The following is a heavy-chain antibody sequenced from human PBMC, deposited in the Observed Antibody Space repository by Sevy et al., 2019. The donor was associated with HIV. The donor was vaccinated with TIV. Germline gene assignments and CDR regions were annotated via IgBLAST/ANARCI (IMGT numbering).Heavy chain of an antibody. CDR3: ARGEGYCSGGSCLRYYYYGMDV. CDR1: GFTFSDYY. Sequence: GGSLRLSCAASGFTFSDYYMSWIRQAPGKGLEWVSYISSSGSTIYYADSVKGRFTISRDNAKNSLYRQMNSLRAEDTAVYYCARGEGYCSGGSCLRYYYYGMDVWGQGTTVTVSS. CDR2: ISSSGSTI. V-gene: IGHV3-11*01. D-gene: IGHD2-15*01. J-gene: IGHJ6*02.